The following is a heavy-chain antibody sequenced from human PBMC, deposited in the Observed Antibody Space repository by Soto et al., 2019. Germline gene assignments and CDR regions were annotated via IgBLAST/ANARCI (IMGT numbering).Heavy chain of an antibody. CDR2: ISSSSSTI. V-gene: IGHV3-48*02. Sequence: GGSLRLSCAASGFTFSSYSMNWVRQAPGKGLEWVSYISSSSSTIYYADSVKGRFTISRDNAKNSLYLQMNSLRDEDTAVYYCARVRHSGYDWGYYYYYGMDVWGQGTTVTVSS. CDR3: ARVRHSGYDWGYYYYYGMDV. D-gene: IGHD5-12*01. CDR1: GFTFSSYS. J-gene: IGHJ6*02.